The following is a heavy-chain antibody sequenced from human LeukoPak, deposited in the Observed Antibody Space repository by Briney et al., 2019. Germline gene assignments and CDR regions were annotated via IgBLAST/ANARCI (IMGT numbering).Heavy chain of an antibody. J-gene: IGHJ6*02. V-gene: IGHV4-34*01. D-gene: IGHD2-2*02. Sequence: SETLSLTCAVYGGSFSGYYWSWIRQPPGKGLEWIGEINHSGSTNYNPSLKSRVTISVDTSKNQFSLKLSSVTAADTAVYYCARGQIVVVPAAILVSYYYYYGMDVWGQGTTVTVSS. CDR1: GGSFSGYY. CDR3: ARGQIVVVPAAILVSYYYYYGMDV. CDR2: INHSGST.